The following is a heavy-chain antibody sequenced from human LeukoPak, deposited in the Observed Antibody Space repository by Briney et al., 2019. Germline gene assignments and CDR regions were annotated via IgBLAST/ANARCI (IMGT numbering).Heavy chain of an antibody. J-gene: IGHJ6*02. CDR2: ISAYNGNT. CDR3: ARDLLGGSSLTYYYYYGMDV. V-gene: IGHV1-18*01. Sequence: ASVKVSCKASGYTFTSYGISWVRQAPGQGLEWMGWISAYNGNTNYAQKLQGRVTMTTDTSTSTAYMELRSLRSDDTAVYYCARDLLGGSSLTYYYYYGMDVWGQGTTVTVS. CDR1: GYTFTSYG. D-gene: IGHD6-13*01.